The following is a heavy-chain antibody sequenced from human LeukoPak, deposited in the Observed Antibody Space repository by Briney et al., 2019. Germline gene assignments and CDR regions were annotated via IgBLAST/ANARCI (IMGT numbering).Heavy chain of an antibody. CDR2: ISSSGSTI. CDR1: GFTFSNYG. D-gene: IGHD6-13*01. J-gene: IGHJ4*02. V-gene: IGHV3-48*04. Sequence: GGSLRLSCAASGFTFSNYGMSWIRQAPGKGLEWVSYISSSGSTIYYADSVKGRFTISRDNAKNSLYLQMNSLRAEDTAVYYCARGRRRIAAPGATPPAPYFDFWGQGTLVTVSS. CDR3: ARGRRRIAAPGATPPAPYFDF.